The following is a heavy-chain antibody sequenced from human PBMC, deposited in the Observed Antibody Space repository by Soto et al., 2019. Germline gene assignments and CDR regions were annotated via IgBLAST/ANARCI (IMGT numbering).Heavy chain of an antibody. CDR3: ARGRILLGLLYNYYYYGMDV. D-gene: IGHD2-2*02. Sequence: QVQLQQWGAGLLKPSETLSLTCAVYGGSFSGYYWSWIRQPPGKGLEWVGEINHSGSTNYNPSLKSRVTISVDTSKHQFSLKLSSVTAADTAVYYCARGRILLGLLYNYYYYGMDVWGQGTTVTVSS. J-gene: IGHJ6*02. V-gene: IGHV4-34*01. CDR1: GGSFSGYY. CDR2: INHSGST.